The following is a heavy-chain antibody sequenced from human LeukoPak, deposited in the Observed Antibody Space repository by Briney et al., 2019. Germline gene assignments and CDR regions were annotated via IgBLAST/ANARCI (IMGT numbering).Heavy chain of an antibody. V-gene: IGHV1-2*02. J-gene: IGHJ4*02. CDR3: ARDRGSARPHFDY. D-gene: IGHD3-10*01. CDR2: INPNSGGT. CDR1: GYTFTGYY. Sequence: ASVKVSCKASGYTFTGYYMHWVRQAPGQGLEWTGWINPNSGGTNYAQKFQGRVTMTRDTSISTAYMELSRLRSDDTAVYYCARDRGSARPHFDYWGQGTLVTVSS.